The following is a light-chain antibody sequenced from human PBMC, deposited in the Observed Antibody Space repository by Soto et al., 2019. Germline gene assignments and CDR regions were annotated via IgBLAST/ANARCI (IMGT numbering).Light chain of an antibody. J-gene: IGKJ4*01. Sequence: DIVMTQSPLSLPVTPGEPASISCRSSQSLLHSNGYNYLDWYLQKPGQSPQLLIYLGSNRASGVPDRFSGSGSGKDFTLNISRVEAEDVGVYYCMQALQTPAFGGGNKVEIK. CDR2: LGS. CDR1: QSLLHSNGYNY. V-gene: IGKV2-28*01. CDR3: MQALQTPA.